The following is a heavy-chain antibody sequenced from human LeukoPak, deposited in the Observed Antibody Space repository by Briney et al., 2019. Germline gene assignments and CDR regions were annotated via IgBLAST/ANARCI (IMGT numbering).Heavy chain of an antibody. CDR2: ISSSGSTI. D-gene: IGHD3-22*01. Sequence: GGSLRLSCAASGFTFSSYEMNWVRQAPGKGLEWVSYISSSGSTIYYADSVKGRFTISRDKAKNSLYLQMNSLRAEDTAVYYCARECPYDSSGYYMGKGDYWGQGTLVTVSS. CDR3: ARECPYDSSGYYMGKGDY. V-gene: IGHV3-48*03. CDR1: GFTFSSYE. J-gene: IGHJ4*02.